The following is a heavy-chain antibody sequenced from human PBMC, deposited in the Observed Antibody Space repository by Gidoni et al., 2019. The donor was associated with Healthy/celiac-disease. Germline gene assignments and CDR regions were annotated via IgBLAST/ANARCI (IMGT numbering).Heavy chain of an antibody. V-gene: IGHV7-4-1*02. CDR1: GYTFTSYA. D-gene: IGHD3-10*01. J-gene: IGHJ5*02. CDR3: ARGPIWFGSPSEDWFDP. Sequence: QVQLVQSGSELKNPGASVKVSCKASGYTFTSYAMNWVRQAPGQGLEWMGWINTNTGNTTYAQGFTGRFVFSLDTSVSTAYLQISSLKAEDTAVYYCARGPIWFGSPSEDWFDPWGQGTLVTVSS. CDR2: INTNTGNT.